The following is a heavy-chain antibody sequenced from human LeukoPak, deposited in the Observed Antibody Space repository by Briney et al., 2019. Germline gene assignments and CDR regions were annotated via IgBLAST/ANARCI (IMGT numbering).Heavy chain of an antibody. CDR2: INHSGST. CDR1: GGSFSGYY. J-gene: IGHJ4*02. Sequence: SETLSLTCAVYGGSFSGYYWSWIRPPPGKGLEWIGEINHSGSTNYNPSLKSRVTISVDTSKNQFSLKLSSVTAADTAVYHCARDGVYGGNFDYWGRGTLVIVSS. D-gene: IGHD4-23*01. V-gene: IGHV4-34*01. CDR3: ARDGVYGGNFDY.